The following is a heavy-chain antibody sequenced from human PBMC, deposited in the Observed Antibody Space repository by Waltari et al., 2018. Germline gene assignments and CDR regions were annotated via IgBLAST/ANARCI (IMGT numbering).Heavy chain of an antibody. CDR1: GGTFSSYA. CDR3: ARDSYSSSGSAPIYGMDF. CDR2: IIPIFCTA. J-gene: IGHJ6*02. Sequence: VQLVQSGAEGKKPGSSVKVSCKASGGTFSSYAFSWLRPAPGQGLDWMGGIIPIFCTANYAHKFQGRVTITADESTSTAYMELSSLRSEDTAVYYRARDSYSSSGSAPIYGMDFWGQGTTVTVSS. V-gene: IGHV1-69*13. D-gene: IGHD2-2*01.